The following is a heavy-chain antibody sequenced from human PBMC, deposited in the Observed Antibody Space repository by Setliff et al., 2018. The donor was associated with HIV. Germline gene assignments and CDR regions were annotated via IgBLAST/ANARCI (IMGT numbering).Heavy chain of an antibody. CDR2: INAGNGNT. CDR3: ARGGEYWYFDL. V-gene: IGHV1-3*01. D-gene: IGHD4-17*01. Sequence: GASVKVSCKASGYTFTSYAMHWVRQAPGRRLEWMGWINAGNGNTKYSQNFQGRVTITRDTSASTAYMELSSLRSEDTAVYYCARGGEYWYFDLWGRGTLVTVSS. J-gene: IGHJ2*01. CDR1: GYTFTSYA.